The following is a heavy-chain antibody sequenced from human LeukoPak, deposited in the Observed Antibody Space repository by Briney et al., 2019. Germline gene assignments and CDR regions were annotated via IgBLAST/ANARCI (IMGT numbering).Heavy chain of an antibody. J-gene: IGHJ4*02. V-gene: IGHV4-34*01. Sequence: PSETLSLTCTVYGGSSSHNYWHWIRQPPGKGLEWIGEIHPSGTTTYHPSLERRVSISVDTPNNQFSLRVTSVTAADTAIYYCARGVDSAKLGDWGRGTLVTVSS. CDR2: IHPSGTT. D-gene: IGHD3-3*01. CDR3: ARGVDSAKLGD. CDR1: GGSSSHNY.